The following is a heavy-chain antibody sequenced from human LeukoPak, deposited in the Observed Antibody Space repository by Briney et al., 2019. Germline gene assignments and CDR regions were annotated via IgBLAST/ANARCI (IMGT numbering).Heavy chain of an antibody. CDR2: INSDGSSP. D-gene: IGHD6-13*01. V-gene: IGHV3-74*01. CDR3: ARVGGSSWGYFYYHMDV. Sequence: AGSLRLSCAASGFTFNSYLMHWVRQAPGKGLVWVSRINSDGSSPTYADSVKGRFTISRDNAKNTLYLQMNSLRAEDTAVYCCARVGGSSWGYFYYHMDVWGKGTAVTVSS. J-gene: IGHJ6*03. CDR1: GFTFNSYL.